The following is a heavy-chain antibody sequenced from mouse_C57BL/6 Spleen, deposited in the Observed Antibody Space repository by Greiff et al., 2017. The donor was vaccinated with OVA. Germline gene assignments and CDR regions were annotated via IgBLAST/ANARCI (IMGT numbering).Heavy chain of an antibody. CDR2: INTSNGGT. CDR3: ARGGPFAY. J-gene: IGHJ3*01. CDR1: GYTFTSYW. V-gene: IGHV1-53*01. Sequence: QVKLQQPGTELVKPGASVKLSCEASGYTFTSYWMHWVKQTPGQGLEWIGNINTSNGGTNYNEKFKSKATLTVDKSASTAYMQLSSLTSEDSAVYDCARGGPFAYWGQGTLVTVSA.